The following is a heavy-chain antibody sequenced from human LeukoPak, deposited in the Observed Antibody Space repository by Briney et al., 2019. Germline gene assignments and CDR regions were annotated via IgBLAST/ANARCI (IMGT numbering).Heavy chain of an antibody. D-gene: IGHD6-19*01. CDR1: GFTFDDYA. V-gene: IGHV3-9*01. J-gene: IGHJ4*02. CDR2: ISWNSGSI. CDR3: AKEGSGWYYFDY. Sequence: GGSLRLSCAASGFTFDDYATHWVRQAPGKGLEWVSGISWNSGSIGYADSVKGRFTISRDNAKNSLYLQMNSLRAEDTALYYCAKEGSGWYYFDYWGQGTLVTVSS.